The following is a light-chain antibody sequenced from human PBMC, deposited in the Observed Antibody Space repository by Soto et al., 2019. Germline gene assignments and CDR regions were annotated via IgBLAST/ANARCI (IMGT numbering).Light chain of an antibody. V-gene: IGKV3-20*01. CDR1: QSVSSK. CDR2: GAS. J-gene: IGKJ5*01. Sequence: EIVMTQSPAALSLSPGERATLSCRASQSVSSKLAWYQQKPGQAPRLLISGASSRATGIPDRFSGSGSGADFTLPISRLEPEDFALYYCQHYVERSPITFGQGTRLEIK. CDR3: QHYVERSPIT.